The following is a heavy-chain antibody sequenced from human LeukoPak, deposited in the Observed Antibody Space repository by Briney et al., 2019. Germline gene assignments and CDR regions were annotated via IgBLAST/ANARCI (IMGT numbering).Heavy chain of an antibody. J-gene: IGHJ4*02. Sequence: GGSLRLSCATSGFTFTSYTMNWVRQAPGKGLEWVSYISSSGSAKYYADSVKGRFTISRDNAKNSLYLQMNSLRAEDTAVYYCARGSQWDLLGSCDYWGLGTLVTVSS. V-gene: IGHV3-48*04. CDR3: ARGSQWDLLGSCDY. CDR2: ISSSGSAK. CDR1: GFTFTSYT. D-gene: IGHD1-26*01.